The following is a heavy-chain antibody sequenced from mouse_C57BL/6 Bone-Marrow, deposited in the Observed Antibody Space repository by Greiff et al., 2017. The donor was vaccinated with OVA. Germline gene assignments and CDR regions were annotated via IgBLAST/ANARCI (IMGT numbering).Heavy chain of an antibody. J-gene: IGHJ3*01. Sequence: VKLQQSGPGLVQPSQSLSITCTVSGFSLTSYGVHWVRQSPGKGLEWLGVIWSGGSTDYNAAVISRLSISKDNPKSQVFFKMNSLQADDTAIYYCARSTTVVDGFAYWGQGTLVTVSA. CDR3: ARSTTVVDGFAY. CDR2: IWSGGST. CDR1: GFSLTSYG. V-gene: IGHV2-2*01. D-gene: IGHD1-1*01.